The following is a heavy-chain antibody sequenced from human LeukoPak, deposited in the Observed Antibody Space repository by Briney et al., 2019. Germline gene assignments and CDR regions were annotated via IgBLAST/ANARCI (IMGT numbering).Heavy chain of an antibody. CDR1: GYSISSGYY. CDR3: AGSGYSTFDY. J-gene: IGHJ4*02. CDR2: LYQTDST. D-gene: IGHD3-3*01. V-gene: IGHV4-38-2*01. Sequence: SETLSLTCAVSGYSISSGYYWGWIRPPPGKGLEWIGSLYQTDSTYYSPSLKSRVTISIDTSKNQFSLKLGSVTAADTAVYYYAGSGYSTFDYWGQGTLVTVSS.